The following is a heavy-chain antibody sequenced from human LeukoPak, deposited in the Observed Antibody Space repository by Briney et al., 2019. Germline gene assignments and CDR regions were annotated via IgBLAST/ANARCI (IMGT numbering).Heavy chain of an antibody. V-gene: IGHV3-9*01. CDR2: INWNSRNI. CDR3: GKEYCSGRRCYGYFDK. CDR1: GFTFDDYA. Sequence: GRSLRLSCAASGFTFDDYAMHWVRHAPGKGLEWVSGINWNSRNIGYADSVKGRFTISRDNAKNSLYLQMNSLRTEDTAFYYCGKEYCSGRRCYGYFDKWGQGTLVTVSS. J-gene: IGHJ4*02. D-gene: IGHD2-15*01.